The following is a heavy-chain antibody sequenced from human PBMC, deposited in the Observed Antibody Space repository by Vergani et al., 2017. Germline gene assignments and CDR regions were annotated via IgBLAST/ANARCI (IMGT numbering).Heavy chain of an antibody. CDR3: AREEPYFYGLDL. CDR1: GGAISNPDYH. V-gene: IGHV4-30-4*08. CDR2: IDNSGST. J-gene: IGHJ6*02. D-gene: IGHD1-26*01. Sequence: QEQLQESGPGLVRPSQTLSLTCTLSGGAISNPDYHWSWIRQTPGKVLEWIGLIDNSGSTYYNPSVRGRLAISVDTSKNHSSLKLDSVTAADTAVYFCAREEPYFYGLDLWGQGTTVTVSS.